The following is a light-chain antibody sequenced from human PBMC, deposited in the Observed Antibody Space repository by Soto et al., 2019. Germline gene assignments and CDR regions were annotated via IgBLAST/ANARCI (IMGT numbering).Light chain of an antibody. Sequence: MQLTQSPSTLSASVGDRVTITCRASESISDWLAWLQQKPGKAPKVLIYAASTLESGVPARFSGTRSGTEFTLAISSLQPDDSATYYCQQYKTYSQWTFGQGTKVDIK. V-gene: IGKV1-5*01. CDR1: ESISDW. J-gene: IGKJ1*01. CDR3: QQYKTYSQWT. CDR2: AAS.